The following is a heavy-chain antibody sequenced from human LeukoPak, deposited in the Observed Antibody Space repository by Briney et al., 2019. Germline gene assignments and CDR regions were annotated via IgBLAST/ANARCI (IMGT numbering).Heavy chain of an antibody. CDR2: ISGSGGST. V-gene: IGHV3-23*01. J-gene: IGHJ4*02. Sequence: GGSLRLSCAASGFTFSSYAMSWVRQAPGKGLEWVSAISGSGGSTFYADSVKGRFTISRDNSKNTLYLQMNSLRAEDTAVYYCAKIGVSSSSSPDYWGQGTLVTVSS. CDR3: AKIGVSSSSSPDY. CDR1: GFTFSSYA. D-gene: IGHD6-6*01.